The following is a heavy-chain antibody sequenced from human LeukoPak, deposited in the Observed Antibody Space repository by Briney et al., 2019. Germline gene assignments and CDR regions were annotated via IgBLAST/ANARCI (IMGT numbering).Heavy chain of an antibody. J-gene: IGHJ6*04. CDR3: ARDRGGSGSQDYYYYGMDV. Sequence: SETLSLTCTVSGGSISSYYWSWIRQPPGKGLEWIGYIYYSGSTNYNPSLKSRVTIPVDTSKNQFSLKLSSVTAADTAVYYCARDRGGSGSQDYYYYGMDVWGKGTTVTVSS. CDR2: IYYSGST. V-gene: IGHV4-59*01. CDR1: GGSISSYY. D-gene: IGHD3-10*01.